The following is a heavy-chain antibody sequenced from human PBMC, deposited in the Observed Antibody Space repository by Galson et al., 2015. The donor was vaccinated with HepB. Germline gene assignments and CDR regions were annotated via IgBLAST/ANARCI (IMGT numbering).Heavy chain of an antibody. D-gene: IGHD3-3*01. J-gene: IGHJ4*01. V-gene: IGHV3-48*02. CDR3: ARGIGSGAYLFDY. Sequence: LRLSCASSGFTFSTYSMHWVRQAPRKGLEWLSYITSSSSYTNYADSVKGRFTISRDNGKNSLYLQMNSLRDEDTAVYYCARGIGSGAYLFDYWGLGTLVTVSS. CDR2: ITSSSSYT. CDR1: GFTFSTYS.